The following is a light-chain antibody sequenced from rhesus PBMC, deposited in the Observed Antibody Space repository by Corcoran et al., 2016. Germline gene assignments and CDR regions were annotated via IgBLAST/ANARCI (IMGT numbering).Light chain of an antibody. CDR2: KAS. CDR3: QHGYGTPRT. CDR1: ENVNHY. Sequence: DIQMTQSPSSLSASVGDRVTITCRASENVNHYLNWYQPKPGKAPKLLIYKASPLQIGVPSRFSGSGSGTDYTLPISSLQPEDVATYYCQHGYGTPRTFGQGTKVEIK. V-gene: IGKV1-74*01. J-gene: IGKJ1*01.